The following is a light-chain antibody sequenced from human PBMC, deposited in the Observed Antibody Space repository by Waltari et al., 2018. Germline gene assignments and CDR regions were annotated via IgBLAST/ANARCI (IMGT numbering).Light chain of an antibody. Sequence: DIQMTQLPSSLSASVGDGVTITCRASQSISSYLTWYQQKPGQAPKLLIYAASSLQSGVPSRFRGCGSGTDFTLTISSLQPEDFATYYCQQSYSTPWTFGRCTHVDIK. CDR2: AAS. CDR1: QSISSY. J-gene: IGKJ1*01. V-gene: IGKV1-39*01. CDR3: QQSYSTPWT.